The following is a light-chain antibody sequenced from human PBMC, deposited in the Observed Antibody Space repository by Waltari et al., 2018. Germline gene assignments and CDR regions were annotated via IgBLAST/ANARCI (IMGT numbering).Light chain of an antibody. CDR2: GAC. J-gene: IGKJ3*01. V-gene: IGKV3-20*01. Sequence: EIVLTQSPGTLSLSPGERATLSCRASQSVSSSYLAWYQQKPGQAPRLLIYGACSRATGIPDRCSGSGSGTDFTLTISRLEPEDFAVYYCQQYGSSPFGPGTKVDIK. CDR3: QQYGSSP. CDR1: QSVSSSY.